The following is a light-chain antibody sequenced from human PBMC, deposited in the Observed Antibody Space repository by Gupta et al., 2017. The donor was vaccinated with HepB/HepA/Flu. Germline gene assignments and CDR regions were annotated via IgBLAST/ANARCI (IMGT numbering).Light chain of an antibody. J-gene: IGLJ2*01. CDR3: QAWDSNTVV. CDR1: KLGNKY. Sequence: SYELTQPPSVSVSPGQTASIPCSGDKLGNKYVCWYQQRAGQSPVVVIHEDTKRPSGIPARFSGSNSGNTATLTISGTQAIDEADYYCQAWDSNTVVFGGGTKLTVL. V-gene: IGLV3-1*01. CDR2: EDT.